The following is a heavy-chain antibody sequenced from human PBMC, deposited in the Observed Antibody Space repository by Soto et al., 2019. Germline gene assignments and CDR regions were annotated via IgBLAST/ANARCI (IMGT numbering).Heavy chain of an antibody. V-gene: IGHV4-59*01. Sequence: PSETLSLTCTVSGGSISSYYWSWIRQPPGKGLEWIGYIYYSGSTNYNPSLKSRVTISVDTSKNQFSLKLSSVTAADTAVYYCARRGPVPLWYFDLWGRGTLVTVSS. CDR3: ARRGPVPLWYFDL. J-gene: IGHJ2*01. CDR1: GGSISSYY. CDR2: IYYSGST. D-gene: IGHD4-17*01.